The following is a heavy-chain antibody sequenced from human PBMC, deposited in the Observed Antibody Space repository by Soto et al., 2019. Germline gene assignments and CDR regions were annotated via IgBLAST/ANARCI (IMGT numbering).Heavy chain of an antibody. J-gene: IGHJ4*02. CDR1: GYTFTSYY. D-gene: IGHD2-21*01. CDR2: INPSGGST. CDR3: ARGARVMATISRLYYFDY. Sequence: QVQLVQSGAEVKKPGASVKVSCKASGYTFTSYYMHWVRQAPGQGLEWMGIINPSGGSTSYAQKFQGRVTMTRDTSTGTVYMELSSLRSEDTAVYYCARGARVMATISRLYYFDYWGQGTLVTVSS. V-gene: IGHV1-46*01.